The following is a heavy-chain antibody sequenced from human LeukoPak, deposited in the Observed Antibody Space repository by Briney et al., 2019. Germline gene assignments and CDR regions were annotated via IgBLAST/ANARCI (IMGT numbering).Heavy chain of an antibody. J-gene: IGHJ4*02. Sequence: GGSLRLSCAASGFTFSSYTMNWVRQAPGRGLEWVSCISSSSTYMLYADSAKGRFTISRDNAKNSLYLQMNSLRAEDTAVYYCARDGLYIVVVVAATTPPEYYFDYWGQGTLVTVSS. CDR2: ISSSSTYM. CDR1: GFTFSSYT. CDR3: ARDGLYIVVVVAATTPPEYYFDY. V-gene: IGHV3-21*01. D-gene: IGHD2-15*01.